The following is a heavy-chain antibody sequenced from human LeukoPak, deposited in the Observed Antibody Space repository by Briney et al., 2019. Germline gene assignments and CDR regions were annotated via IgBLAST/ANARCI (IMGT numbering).Heavy chain of an antibody. J-gene: IGHJ3*02. V-gene: IGHV4-39*07. CDR2: IYYSGST. D-gene: IGHD6-19*01. CDR3: ARAVAGTRDAFDI. Sequence: SETLSLTCTVSGGSISSGSYYWGWIRQPPGKGLEWIGSIYYSGSTYYNPSLKSRVTISVDTSKNQFSLKLSSVTAADTAVYYCARAVAGTRDAFDIWGQGTMVTVSS. CDR1: GGSISSGSYY.